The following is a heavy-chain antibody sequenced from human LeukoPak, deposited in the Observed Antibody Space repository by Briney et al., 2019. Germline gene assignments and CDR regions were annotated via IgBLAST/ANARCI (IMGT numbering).Heavy chain of an antibody. D-gene: IGHD3-10*02. CDR1: GFTFSDYY. Sequence: GGSLRLSCAASGFTFSDYYISWVRQAPGKGLEWVAVISYDGSYKYYADSVKGRFTISRDNSKDTLYLQMNSLKVEDTAVYYCATVTLFRGGYCFDYWGQGTLVTVSS. CDR2: ISYDGSYK. V-gene: IGHV3-30*03. CDR3: ATVTLFRGGYCFDY. J-gene: IGHJ4*02.